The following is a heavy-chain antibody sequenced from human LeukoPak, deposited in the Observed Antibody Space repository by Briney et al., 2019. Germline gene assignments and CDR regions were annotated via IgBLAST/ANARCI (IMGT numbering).Heavy chain of an antibody. CDR2: IYSGGST. V-gene: IGHV3-66*01. J-gene: IGHJ4*02. CDR1: GFTVSSNY. Sequence: GGSLRLSCAASGFTVSSNYMSWVRQAPGKGLEWGSVIYSGGSTYYADSVKGRVTISRDNSKNTLYLQMNSLRDEDTAVYYCARVRRYYFDYWGQGTLVTVSS. CDR3: ARVRRYYFDY.